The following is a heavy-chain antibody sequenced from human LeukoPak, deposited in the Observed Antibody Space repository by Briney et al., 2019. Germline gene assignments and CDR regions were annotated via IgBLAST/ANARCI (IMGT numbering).Heavy chain of an antibody. CDR1: GFTFSNYW. D-gene: IGHD3-9*01. J-gene: IGHJ4*02. CDR2: IKQDGSEK. CDR3: ARDRDSRSFDWPLHTFDY. V-gene: IGHV3-7*01. Sequence: GGSLRLSCAASGFTFSNYWMSWVRQAPGKGLEWVAIIKQDGSEKYYVDSVKGRFTISRDNAKNSLYLQMNSLRAEDTAVYYCARDRDSRSFDWPLHTFDYWGQGTLVTVSS.